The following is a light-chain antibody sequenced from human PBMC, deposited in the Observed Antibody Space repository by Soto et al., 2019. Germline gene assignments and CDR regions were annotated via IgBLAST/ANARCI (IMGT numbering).Light chain of an antibody. CDR2: EVN. Sequence: QSALTQPPSASGSPGQSVTISCTGTSSDVGTSKYVSWYRQHPGKAPKLLIYEVNKRPSGVPDRFSGSKSGSTASLTVSGLQAEDEADYYCSSSASAKNMVFGGGTQLTVL. CDR1: SSDVGTSKY. CDR3: SSSASAKNMV. J-gene: IGLJ2*01. V-gene: IGLV2-8*01.